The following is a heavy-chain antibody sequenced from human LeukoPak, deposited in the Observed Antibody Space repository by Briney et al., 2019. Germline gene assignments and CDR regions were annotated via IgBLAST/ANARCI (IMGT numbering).Heavy chain of an antibody. V-gene: IGHV1-2*02. CDR1: GYTFTGYY. J-gene: IGHJ4*02. CDR2: INPNTGDT. Sequence: ASVTVSCKASGYTFTGYYMHWVRQAPGQGLEWMGWINPNTGDTNYAQKFQGRVTLTRDTSINTAYMELSNLRSDDTAVYYCATDFTAMVTGFDYWGKGTLVTVSS. CDR3: ATDFTAMVTGFDY. D-gene: IGHD5-18*01.